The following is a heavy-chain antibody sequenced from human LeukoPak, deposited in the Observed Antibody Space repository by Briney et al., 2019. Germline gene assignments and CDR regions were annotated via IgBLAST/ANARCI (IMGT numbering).Heavy chain of an antibody. CDR3: ARDQTLQLWYFTFDY. Sequence: ASVKVSCKASGGTFSSYAISWVRQAPGQGLEWMGRIIPIFGTANYAQKFQGRVTITTDESTSTAYMELSSLRSEDTAMYYCARDQTLQLWYFTFDYWGQGTLVTVSS. V-gene: IGHV1-69*05. CDR1: GGTFSSYA. CDR2: IIPIFGTA. D-gene: IGHD5-18*01. J-gene: IGHJ4*02.